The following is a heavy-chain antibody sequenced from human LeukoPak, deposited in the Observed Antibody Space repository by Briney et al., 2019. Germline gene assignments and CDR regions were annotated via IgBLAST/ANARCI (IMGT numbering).Heavy chain of an antibody. J-gene: IGHJ4*02. CDR3: ARDYCSSTSCLFDY. V-gene: IGHV1-18*01. CDR1: GYTFTSYG. D-gene: IGHD2-2*01. CDR2: ISAYNGNT. Sequence: ASVKVSCKASGYTFTSYGISWVRQAPGQGLEWMGWISAYNGNTNYAQKFQGRVTMTRDTSISTAYVELSRLRSDDTAVYYCARDYCSSTSCLFDYWGQGTLVTVSS.